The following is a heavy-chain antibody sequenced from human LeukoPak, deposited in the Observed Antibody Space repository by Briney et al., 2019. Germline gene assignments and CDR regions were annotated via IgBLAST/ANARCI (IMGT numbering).Heavy chain of an antibody. D-gene: IGHD3-3*01. J-gene: IGHJ5*02. Sequence: PSQTLSLTCAVSGGSISSGGYYWSWIRQPPGKGLEWIGYIYHSGSTYYNPSLKSRVTISVDRSKNQFSLKLSSVTAADTAVYYCARVLLSNYDFWSGYSNWFDPWGQGTLVTVSS. CDR3: ARVLLSNYDFWSGYSNWFDP. V-gene: IGHV4-30-2*01. CDR1: GGSISSGGYY. CDR2: IYHSGST.